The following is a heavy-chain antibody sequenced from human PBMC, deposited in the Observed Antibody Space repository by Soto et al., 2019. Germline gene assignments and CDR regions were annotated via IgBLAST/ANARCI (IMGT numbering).Heavy chain of an antibody. CDR2: ISSSSSYT. D-gene: IGHD6-13*01. CDR3: ARDNSSWIVDY. CDR1: GFTFSDYY. Sequence: GGSLRLSCAASGFTFSDYYMSWIRQAPGKGLEWVSYISSSSSYTNYADSVKGRFTISRDNAKNSLYLQMNSLRAEDTAVYYCARDNSSWIVDYWGQGTLVTVSS. J-gene: IGHJ4*02. V-gene: IGHV3-11*06.